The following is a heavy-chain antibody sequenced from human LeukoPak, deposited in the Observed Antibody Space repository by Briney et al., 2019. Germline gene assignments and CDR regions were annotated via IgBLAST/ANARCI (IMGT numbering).Heavy chain of an antibody. V-gene: IGHV5-51*01. J-gene: IGHJ4*02. CDR3: ARSYTNYYDSSGYSDY. CDR1: GYSFTTYW. D-gene: IGHD3-22*01. CDR2: IYPGDSDT. Sequence: GESLQISCKGSGYSFTTYWIGWVRQMPGKGLEWMGIIYPGDSDTRYSPSFQGQVTISADKSISTAYLQWSSLKASDTAMYYCARSYTNYYDSSGYSDYWGQGTLVTVSS.